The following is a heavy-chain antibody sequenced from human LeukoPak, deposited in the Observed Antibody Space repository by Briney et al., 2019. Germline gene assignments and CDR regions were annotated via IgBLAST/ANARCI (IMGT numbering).Heavy chain of an antibody. CDR3: ASYGSGDTPYYYCYGMYA. CDR2: IIPIFGTA. J-gene: IGHJ6*01. D-gene: IGHD3-10*01. V-gene: IGHV1-69*06. Sequence: GASVKLSCKSSGGTFSSYAISWVRQAPGQGLEWMGGIIPIFGTANYTQKFQGRVTITADKSTNTPYMELSSLRYEDTAVYCCASYGSGDTPYYYCYGMYAWGKGTTVTVSS. CDR1: GGTFSSYA.